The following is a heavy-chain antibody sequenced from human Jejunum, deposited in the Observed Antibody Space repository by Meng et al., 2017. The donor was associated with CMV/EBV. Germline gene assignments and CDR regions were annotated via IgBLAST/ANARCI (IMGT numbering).Heavy chain of an antibody. Sequence: QVPLVESGGGVKEPGASLKASCQAAGYTFTNYGIPWVRQAPGQGLEWMGWISAYNGNTNYAQTLQGRVTMTTDTSTSTAYMELRSLRSDDTAVYYCARVEVGITSGDYWGQGTLVTVSS. D-gene: IGHD1-26*01. CDR3: ARVEVGITSGDY. J-gene: IGHJ4*02. CDR1: GYTFTNYG. CDR2: ISAYNGNT. V-gene: IGHV1-18*01.